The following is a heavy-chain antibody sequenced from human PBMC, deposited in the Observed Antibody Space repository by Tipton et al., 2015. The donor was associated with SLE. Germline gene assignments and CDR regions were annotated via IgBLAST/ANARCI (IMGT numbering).Heavy chain of an antibody. CDR2: IYSSGFT. CDR1: RGSISSPNYY. J-gene: IGHJ4*02. V-gene: IGHV4-31*03. Sequence: LRLSCTVSRGSISSPNYYWNWIRQHPGKGLEWIGYIYSSGFTFYNPSLKSRLSISLDTSKNQLSLRLSSVTAADTAVYYCARESGTSSFDDWGQGTLVTVSS. D-gene: IGHD6-6*01. CDR3: ARESGTSSFDD.